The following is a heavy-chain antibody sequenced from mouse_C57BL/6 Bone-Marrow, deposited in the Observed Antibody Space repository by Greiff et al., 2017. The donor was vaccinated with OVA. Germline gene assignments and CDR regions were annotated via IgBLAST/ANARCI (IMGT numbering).Heavy chain of an antibody. CDR1: GFNIKDYY. J-gene: IGHJ1*03. CDR3: ALTTVVAHWYFDV. D-gene: IGHD1-1*01. V-gene: IGHV14-2*01. CDR2: IDPEDGET. Sequence: VQLQQSGAELVKPGASVKLSCTASGFNIKDYYMPWVKQRTEQGLEWIGRIDPEDGETKYAPKLQGTAPIPADTSSNTAYLQLSSLTSEDTAVYYCALTTVVAHWYFDVWGTGTTVTVSS.